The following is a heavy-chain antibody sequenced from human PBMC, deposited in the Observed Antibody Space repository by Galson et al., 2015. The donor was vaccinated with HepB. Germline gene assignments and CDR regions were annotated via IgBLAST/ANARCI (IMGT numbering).Heavy chain of an antibody. D-gene: IGHD6-19*01. CDR3: AKPYTSGWYSPVDY. Sequence: SLRLSCAASGFTFTNYAMKWVRQAPGKGLEWVSSITGSGSSAFYADSVKGRFTTSRDNSKNTLYLQMNSLRAEDTAVYYCAKPYTSGWYSPVDYWGQGTLVTVSS. V-gene: IGHV3-23*01. J-gene: IGHJ4*02. CDR1: GFTFTNYA. CDR2: ITGSGSSA.